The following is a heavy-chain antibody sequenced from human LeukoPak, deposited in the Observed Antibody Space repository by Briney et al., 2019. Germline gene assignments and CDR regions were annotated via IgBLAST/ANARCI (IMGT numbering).Heavy chain of an antibody. CDR2: VSWNSYNI. V-gene: IGHV3-9*01. CDR1: GFTFDDYA. D-gene: IGHD1-7*01. CDR3: TRVTGTTVFDY. J-gene: IGHJ4*02. Sequence: GGSLRLSCAASGFTFDDYAMHWVRQAPGKGLEWVSCVSWNSYNIGYADSVRGRFTIARDNAKNSLYLQMNSLRAEDTAFYYWTRVTGTTVFDYWGQGTLVTVSS.